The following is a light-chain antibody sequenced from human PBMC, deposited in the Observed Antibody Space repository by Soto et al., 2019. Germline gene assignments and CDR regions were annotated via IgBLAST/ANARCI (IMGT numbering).Light chain of an antibody. CDR3: CSYAGTRDV. V-gene: IGLV2-23*02. CDR1: NSDIGNYNL. Sequence: QSVLTQPASVSGSPGQSITISCTGTNSDIGNYNLVSWYQQHPGKAPKLMIYEVSKRPSGVSNRFSGSKSDNTASLTISGLQAEDEADYYCCSYAGTRDVFGGGTKVTV. J-gene: IGLJ2*01. CDR2: EVS.